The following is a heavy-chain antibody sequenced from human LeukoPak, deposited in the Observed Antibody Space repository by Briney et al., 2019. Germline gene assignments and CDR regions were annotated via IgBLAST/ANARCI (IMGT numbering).Heavy chain of an antibody. J-gene: IGHJ4*02. Sequence: GGSLRLSCAASGFTFGSYAMSWFRQPQGKGLEWSPAISGSGGSTYYADSVKGRFTISRDNSKNTLYLQMNSLRAEDTAVYYCAKDTRYSSGWYSGYFDYWGQGTLVTVSS. CDR1: GFTFGSYA. CDR2: ISGSGGST. V-gene: IGHV3-23*01. D-gene: IGHD6-19*01. CDR3: AKDTRYSSGWYSGYFDY.